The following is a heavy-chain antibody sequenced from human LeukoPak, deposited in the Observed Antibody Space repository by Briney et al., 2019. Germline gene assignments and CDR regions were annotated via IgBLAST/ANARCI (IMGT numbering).Heavy chain of an antibody. CDR1: GFTFGDYA. CDR2: IRSKAYGGTT. J-gene: IGHJ5*02. Sequence: PGRSLRLSRTASGFTFGDYAMSWFRQAPGKGLEWVGFIRSKAYGGTTEYAASVKGRFTISRDDSKSIAYLQMNSLKTEDTAVYYCTRLAKGFGESPLNSWFDPWGQGTLVTVSS. CDR3: TRLAKGFGESPLNSWFDP. V-gene: IGHV3-49*03. D-gene: IGHD3-10*01.